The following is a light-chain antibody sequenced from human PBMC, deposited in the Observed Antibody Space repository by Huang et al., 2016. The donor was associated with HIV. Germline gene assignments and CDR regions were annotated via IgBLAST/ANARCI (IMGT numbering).Light chain of an antibody. J-gene: IGKJ1*01. CDR2: DAS. V-gene: IGKV3-20*01. CDR3: QQYGTTWT. CDR1: QSVTSNH. Sequence: DSVLTQSPGTLSLSPGERATLSCRASQSVTSNHLAWYQQRPGQTPRLLIYDASNRATGIPDRFSGSGSETDFTLTITRLEPGDLAVYYCQQYGTTWTFGQGTKVEI.